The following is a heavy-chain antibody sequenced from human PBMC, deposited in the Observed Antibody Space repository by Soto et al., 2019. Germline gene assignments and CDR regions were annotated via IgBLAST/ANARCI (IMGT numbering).Heavy chain of an antibody. CDR1: GFTFSNYA. CDR2: ISYDGSNK. Sequence: GGSLRLSCAASGFTFSNYAIHWVRQAPGKGLEWVAVISYDGSNKYYTDSVKGRFIISRDNSENTLYLQMSSLRAEDTAVYYFSRDYSYQRSMDVWGKGTTVTVSS. CDR3: SRDYSYQRSMDV. D-gene: IGHD2-15*01. V-gene: IGHV3-30-3*01. J-gene: IGHJ6*04.